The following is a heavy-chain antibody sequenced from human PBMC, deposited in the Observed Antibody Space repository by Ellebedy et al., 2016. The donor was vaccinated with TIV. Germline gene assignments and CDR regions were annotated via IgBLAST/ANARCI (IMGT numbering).Heavy chain of an antibody. CDR3: AKDRSHSSSWTDY. CDR1: GFTLSTDG. V-gene: IGHV3-30*02. J-gene: IGHJ4*02. Sequence: PGGSLRLSCVTSGFTLSTDGMHWVRQAPGKGLQWVAFIRYDGTKKFYADSVEGRFTISRDKSKNTLYLQMNSLRPEDTAMYYCAKDRSHSSSWTDYWGQGTLVTVSS. CDR2: IRYDGTKK. D-gene: IGHD6-13*01.